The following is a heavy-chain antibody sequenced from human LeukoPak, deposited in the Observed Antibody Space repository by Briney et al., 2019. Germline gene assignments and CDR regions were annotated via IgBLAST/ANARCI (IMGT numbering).Heavy chain of an antibody. D-gene: IGHD2-2*01. Sequence: GASVKVSCKASGYTFTGYYMHWVRQAPGQGLEWMGWINPNSGGTNYAQKFQGRVTMTRDTSISTAYMELSRLRSDYTAVYYCARDIVVVPAAANYYYYGMDVWGQGTTVTVSS. CDR2: INPNSGGT. J-gene: IGHJ6*02. V-gene: IGHV1-2*02. CDR3: ARDIVVVPAAANYYYYGMDV. CDR1: GYTFTGYY.